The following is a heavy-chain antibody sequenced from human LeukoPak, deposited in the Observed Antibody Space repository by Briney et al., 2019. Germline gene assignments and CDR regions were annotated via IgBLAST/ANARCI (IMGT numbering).Heavy chain of an antibody. CDR1: GYTFTSYY. V-gene: IGHV1-46*01. Sequence: ASAKVSCKASGYTFTSYYMHWVRQAPGQGLEWMGIINPSGGSTSYAQKFQGRVTMTRDTSTSTVYMELSSLRSEDTAVYYCARGRWNDPLGDAFDIWGQGTMVTVSS. J-gene: IGHJ3*02. CDR3: ARGRWNDPLGDAFDI. D-gene: IGHD1-1*01. CDR2: INPSGGST.